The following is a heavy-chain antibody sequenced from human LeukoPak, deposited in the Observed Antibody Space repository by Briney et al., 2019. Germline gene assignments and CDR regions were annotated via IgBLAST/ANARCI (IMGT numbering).Heavy chain of an antibody. CDR1: GFNFRSYE. Sequence: PGRSPRLSCAASGFNFRSYEMNWVRQAPGKGLEWVSYISNTDETRTYADSVKGRFTISRDNAKNSLHLEMNSLRAEDTAVYYCAREIVSAVAGNFDYWGQGTLVTVSS. CDR2: ISNTDETR. D-gene: IGHD6-19*01. J-gene: IGHJ4*02. V-gene: IGHV3-48*03. CDR3: AREIVSAVAGNFDY.